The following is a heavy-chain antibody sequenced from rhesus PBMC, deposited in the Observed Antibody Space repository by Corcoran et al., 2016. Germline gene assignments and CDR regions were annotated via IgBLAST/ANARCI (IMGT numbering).Heavy chain of an antibody. Sequence: QVQLQESGPGLMKPSETLSLTCAVSGGSISGNYGSWIRQPPGKGLEWIGRISGSGGSTDHNPSLKSRVTISTDTSKNQFSLKLGSVTAADTAVYYCARGTGLYGLDSWGQGVVVTVSS. CDR1: GGSISGNY. D-gene: IGHD2-15*01. CDR3: ARGTGLYGLDS. CDR2: ISGSGGST. V-gene: IGHV4-173*01. J-gene: IGHJ6*01.